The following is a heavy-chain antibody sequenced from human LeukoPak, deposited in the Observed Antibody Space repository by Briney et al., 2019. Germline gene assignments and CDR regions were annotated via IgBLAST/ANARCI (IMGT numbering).Heavy chain of an antibody. CDR1: GYSFTSYR. CDR3: ARLGPIYYFWSGYYTYYGMDV. CDR2: IYTGDSDT. J-gene: IGHJ6*02. D-gene: IGHD3-3*01. V-gene: IGHV5-51*01. Sequence: GESLKISCKGSGYSFTSYRIGGVRQMPGKGLGWMGIIYTGDSDTRYSPSFQGQVTISADKSISTAYLQWSSLKASDTAMYYCARLGPIYYFWSGYYTYYGMDVWGQGTTVTVSS.